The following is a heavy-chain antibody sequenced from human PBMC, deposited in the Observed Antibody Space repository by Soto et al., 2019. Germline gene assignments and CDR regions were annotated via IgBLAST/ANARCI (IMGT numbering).Heavy chain of an antibody. CDR3: AREVQVHTPAFVY. V-gene: IGHV1-69*19. Sequence: QVQLVQAGAEMKKPGLSVKVSCQSSGGTFNTYAMNWVRQAPGQGPEWMGDISPMFGAANYAPKFQGRVTITADETTGTSYMQSSSLTSEDAALYSCAREVQVHTPAFVYWGQGTVVTVSS. J-gene: IGHJ4*02. CDR2: ISPMFGAA. CDR1: GGTFNTYA. D-gene: IGHD3-10*01.